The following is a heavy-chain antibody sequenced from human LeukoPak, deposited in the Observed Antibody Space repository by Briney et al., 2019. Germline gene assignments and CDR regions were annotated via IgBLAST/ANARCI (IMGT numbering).Heavy chain of an antibody. CDR2: ISAYNGNT. CDR1: GYTFTGYG. CDR3: ARDLDQYNGRFGGFGHDF. J-gene: IGHJ4*02. Sequence: ASVKVSCKASGYTFTGYGISWVRQAPGQGLEWMGWISAYNGNTNYAQKFQGRVTMTTDTSTSTAYMELRSLRSDDTAVYYCARDLDQYNGRFGGFGHDFWGQGTLVTVSS. D-gene: IGHD3-10*01. V-gene: IGHV1-18*01.